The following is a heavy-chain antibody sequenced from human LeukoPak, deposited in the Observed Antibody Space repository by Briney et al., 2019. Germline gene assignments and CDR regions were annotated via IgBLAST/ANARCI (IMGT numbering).Heavy chain of an antibody. CDR2: IWYDGSNK. V-gene: IGHV3-33*06. CDR3: AKAPSGTPYQFDY. Sequence: PGGSLRLSCAASGFTFSTYGMHWVRQAPGKGLEGVAVIWYDGSNKYYADSVKGRFTISRDNSKNTLYLQMNSLRAEDTAVYYCAKAPSGTPYQFDYWGQGTLVTVSS. D-gene: IGHD3-10*01. CDR1: GFTFSTYG. J-gene: IGHJ4*02.